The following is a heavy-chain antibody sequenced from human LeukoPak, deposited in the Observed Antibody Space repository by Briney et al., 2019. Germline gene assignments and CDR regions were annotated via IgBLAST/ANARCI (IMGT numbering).Heavy chain of an antibody. V-gene: IGHV4-59*01. D-gene: IGHD3-9*01. CDR3: ARSSMLSGYWSGFDY. CDR2: INYSGST. J-gene: IGHJ4*02. CDR1: GGSISSYY. Sequence: SETLSLTCTVSGGSISSYYWNWIRQPPGKGLEWIGYINYSGSTNYNPSLKSRITISVDTSKNAFSLNRSSVTAADTAVYYCARSSMLSGYWSGFDYWGQGTLVTVSS.